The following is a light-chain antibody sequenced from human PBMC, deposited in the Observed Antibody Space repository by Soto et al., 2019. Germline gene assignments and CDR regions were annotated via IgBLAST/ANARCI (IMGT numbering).Light chain of an antibody. V-gene: IGKV3-11*01. CDR2: DTS. Sequence: EVVLTQSPATLSLSPGERATLSCRASEFLSSYLAWYQQIPGLPPRLLIYDTSNRATGIPARFSGSRSGTDFTLTISSLEPEDFAVYFCHQRNKFGQGTRLEIK. CDR3: HQRNK. J-gene: IGKJ5*01. CDR1: EFLSSY.